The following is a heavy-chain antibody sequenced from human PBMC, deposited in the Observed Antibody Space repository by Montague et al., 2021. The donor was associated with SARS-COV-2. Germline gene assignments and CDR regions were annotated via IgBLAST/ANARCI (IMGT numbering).Heavy chain of an antibody. CDR2: IYHSGST. V-gene: IGHV4-59*12. CDR3: ARMYYDIPACEGAFGI. Sequence: SETLSLTCTVSGGSISSYYWSWIRQPPGKGLEWIGYIYHSGSTNYNPSLKSRVTISVDTSKNQFSLKLSSVTAADTAVYYCARMYYDIPACEGAFGIWGQGTMVSVSS. J-gene: IGHJ3*02. D-gene: IGHD3-9*01. CDR1: GGSISSYY.